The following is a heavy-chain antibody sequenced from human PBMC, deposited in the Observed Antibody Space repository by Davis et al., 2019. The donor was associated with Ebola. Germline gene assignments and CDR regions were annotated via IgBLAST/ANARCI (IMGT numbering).Heavy chain of an antibody. D-gene: IGHD6-6*01. J-gene: IGHJ4*02. Sequence: GESLKISCAASGFTFSSYAMSWVRQAPGKGLEWVSAISGSGGSTYYADSVKGRFTISRDNSKNTLYLQMNSLRAEDTAVYYCAKDLRIAARSPPDYWGQGTLVTVSS. CDR1: GFTFSSYA. V-gene: IGHV3-23*01. CDR3: AKDLRIAARSPPDY. CDR2: ISGSGGST.